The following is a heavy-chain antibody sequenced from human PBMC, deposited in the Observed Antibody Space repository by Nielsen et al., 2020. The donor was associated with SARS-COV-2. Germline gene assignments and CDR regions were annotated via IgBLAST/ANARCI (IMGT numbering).Heavy chain of an antibody. CDR3: SAADV. J-gene: IGHJ6*04. Sequence: GGSLRLSCAASGFTFSSYAMHWVRQAPGKGLEWVAVISYDGSNKYYADSVKGRFTISRDNSKNSLYLQMNSLRAEDTAVYYCSAADVWGKGTTVTVSS. CDR1: GFTFSSYA. CDR2: ISYDGSNK. D-gene: IGHD6-13*01. V-gene: IGHV3-30-3*01.